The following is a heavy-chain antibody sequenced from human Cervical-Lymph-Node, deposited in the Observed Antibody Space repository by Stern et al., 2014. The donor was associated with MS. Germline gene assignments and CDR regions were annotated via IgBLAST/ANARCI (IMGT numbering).Heavy chain of an antibody. J-gene: IGHJ6*02. V-gene: IGHV1-69*09. CDR3: ARDRSLSPRPRGMDV. CDR2: IIPIFDLT. CDR1: GGTFSNHA. Sequence: QVQLVQSGAEVRKPGSSMKVSCKASGGTFSNHAISWVRQAPGQGLEWMGRIIPIFDLTTYAQKFQGRVTFSADTSTNTAYLDLSSLTSEDTAVYYCARDRSLSPRPRGMDVWGQGTTVTVSS. D-gene: IGHD6-6*01.